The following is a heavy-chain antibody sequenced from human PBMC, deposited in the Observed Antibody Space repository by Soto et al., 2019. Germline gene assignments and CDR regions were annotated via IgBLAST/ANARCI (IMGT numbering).Heavy chain of an antibody. Sequence: QVQLQESGPGLVRPSQTLSLTCTVSGGSISSGGYYWSWIRQHPGKGLEWIGYIYYSGSTYYNPSLKSRVTISVDTSKNQFSLKLSSVTAADTAVYYCARGGGHGDYRGSCWFDPWGQGTLVTVSS. CDR3: ARGGGHGDYRGSCWFDP. D-gene: IGHD4-17*01. CDR1: GGSISSGGYY. V-gene: IGHV4-31*03. CDR2: IYYSGST. J-gene: IGHJ5*02.